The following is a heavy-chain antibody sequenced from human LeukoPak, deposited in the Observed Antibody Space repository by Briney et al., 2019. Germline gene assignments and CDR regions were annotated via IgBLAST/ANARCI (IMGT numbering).Heavy chain of an antibody. Sequence: GGSLRLSCAASGFTVSSNYMSWVRQAPGKGLEWVSVIYSGGSTYYADSVKGRFTISRDNSKNTLYLQMNSLRAEDTAVYYCAGDSSGYYWVGYYYYDMDVWGQGTTVTVSS. J-gene: IGHJ6*02. CDR1: GFTVSSNY. CDR2: IYSGGST. V-gene: IGHV3-66*01. CDR3: AGDSSGYYWVGYYYYDMDV. D-gene: IGHD3-22*01.